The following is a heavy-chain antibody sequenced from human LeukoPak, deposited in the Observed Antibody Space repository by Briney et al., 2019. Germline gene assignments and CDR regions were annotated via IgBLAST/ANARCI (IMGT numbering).Heavy chain of an antibody. D-gene: IGHD5-18*01. CDR2: INPNSGGT. Sequence: ASVKVSCKASGYTLTGYYMHWVRQAPGQGLEWMGWINPNSGGTNYAQKFQGRVTMTRDTSISTAYMELSRLRSDVTAVYYCARGAWIQGPHDYWGQGTLVTVSS. V-gene: IGHV1-2*02. CDR1: GYTLTGYY. CDR3: ARGAWIQGPHDY. J-gene: IGHJ4*02.